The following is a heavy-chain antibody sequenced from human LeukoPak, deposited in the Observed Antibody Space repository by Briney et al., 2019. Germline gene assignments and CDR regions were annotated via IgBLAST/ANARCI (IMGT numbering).Heavy chain of an antibody. J-gene: IGHJ4*02. D-gene: IGHD3-10*01. V-gene: IGHV3-23*01. CDR1: GFTFSSYW. CDR3: AKVAHYYYGSESYYFFEH. Sequence: PGGSLRLSCAASGFTFSSYWMSWVRQAPGKGLEWVSAISGSGGSTYYADSVKGRFTISRDNAKNSLYLQMNSLRVEDTAIYYCAKVAHYYYGSESYYFFEHWGQGTPVTASS. CDR2: ISGSGGST.